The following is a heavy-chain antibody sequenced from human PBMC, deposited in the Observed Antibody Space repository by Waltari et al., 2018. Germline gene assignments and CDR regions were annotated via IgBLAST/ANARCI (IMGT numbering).Heavy chain of an antibody. CDR2: FDPEDGET. CDR3: ATDSIRSGYYGSGSYLDI. D-gene: IGHD3-10*01. Sequence: QVQLVQSGAEVKKPGASVKVSCKVSGYTLTELSMHWVRQAPGKGLEWMGGFDPEDGETIYAQKFQGRVTMTEDTSTDTAYMELSSLRSEDTAVYYCATDSIRSGYYGSGSYLDIWGQETMVTVSS. CDR1: GYTLTELS. V-gene: IGHV1-24*01. J-gene: IGHJ3*02.